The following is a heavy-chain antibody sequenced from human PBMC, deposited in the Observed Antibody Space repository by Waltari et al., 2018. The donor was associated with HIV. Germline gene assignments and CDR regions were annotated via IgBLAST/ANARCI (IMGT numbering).Heavy chain of an antibody. CDR3: ARSRDYGSGKDYDMDV. D-gene: IGHD3-10*01. J-gene: IGHJ6*02. Sequence: QMQLVQSGAEVKKIGSSVKVSCKASGYPFTYRYLHWLRQAPGQALEWMGWITPFNGNTNYAQKFQDRVTITRDRSMSTAYMELSSLRFEDTAMYYCARSRDYGSGKDYDMDVWGQGTTVTVSS. CDR1: GYPFTYRY. CDR2: ITPFNGNT. V-gene: IGHV1-45*02.